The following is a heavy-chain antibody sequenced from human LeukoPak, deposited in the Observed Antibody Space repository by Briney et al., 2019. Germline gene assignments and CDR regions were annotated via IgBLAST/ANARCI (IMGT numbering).Heavy chain of an antibody. CDR2: IIPIFGTA. CDR3: ASDYDSSGRFDY. V-gene: IGHV1-69*13. CDR1: GGTSSSYA. J-gene: IGHJ4*02. D-gene: IGHD3-22*01. Sequence: SVKVSCKASGGTSSSYAISWVRQAPGQGLEWMGGIIPIFGTANYAQKFQGRVTITADESTSTAYMELSSLRSEDTAVYYCASDYDSSGRFDYWGQGTLVTVSS.